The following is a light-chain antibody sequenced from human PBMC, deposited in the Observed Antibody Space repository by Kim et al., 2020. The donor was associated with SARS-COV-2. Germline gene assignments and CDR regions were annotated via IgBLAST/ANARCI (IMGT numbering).Light chain of an antibody. CDR3: GTWDSSLSAAV. CDR2: DND. J-gene: IGLJ2*01. V-gene: IGLV1-51*01. Sequence: QSVLTQPPSVSAAPGQKVTISCSGGSSNIGNNYVSWYQQLPGTAPKLLIYDNDKRPSGIPDRFSGSKSGTSATLDITGLQPGYEADYYCGTWDSSLSAAVFGGGTQLTVL. CDR1: SSNIGNNY.